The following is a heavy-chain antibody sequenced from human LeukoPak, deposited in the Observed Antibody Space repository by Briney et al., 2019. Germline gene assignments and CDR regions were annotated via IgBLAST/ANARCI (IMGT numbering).Heavy chain of an antibody. V-gene: IGHV3-74*01. J-gene: IGHJ1*01. CDR1: GFTFSSYW. CDR2: IKSDGKS. CDR3: ARAPSEIGGYYPEYFRH. D-gene: IGHD3-22*01. Sequence: PGGSLRLSCAASGFTFSSYWMHWVRQAPGKGLVWVSRIKSDGKSNYADSVNGRFTISRDNAKNTVSLQMNSLRAEDTGVYYCARAPSEIGGYYPEYFRHWGQGTLVTVST.